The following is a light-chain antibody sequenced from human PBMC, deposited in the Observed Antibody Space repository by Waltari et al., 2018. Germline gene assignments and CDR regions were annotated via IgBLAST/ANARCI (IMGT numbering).Light chain of an antibody. V-gene: IGLV3-21*01. CDR3: LSRDSSSTRV. CDR1: NIGSYS. CDR2: YDS. Sequence: SYVLTQPPSVSVAPGETASITCGGDNIGSYSVHWYQQKPGQAPVLVIFYDSDRPSGIPARFSGSNSGNTATLTITRAQAEDAGVYYCLSRDSSSTRVFGGGTTLTV. J-gene: IGLJ3*02.